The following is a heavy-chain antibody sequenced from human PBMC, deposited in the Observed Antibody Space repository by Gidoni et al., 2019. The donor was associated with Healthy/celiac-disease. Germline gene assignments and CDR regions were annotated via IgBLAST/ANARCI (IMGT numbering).Heavy chain of an antibody. D-gene: IGHD2-15*01. CDR1: GFTFSSYG. Sequence: QVQLVESGGGVVQPGRSLRLSCAASGFTFSSYGMHWVRQAPGKGLEWVAVISYDGSNKYYADSVKGRFTISRDNSKNTLYLQMNSLRAEDTAVYYCAKDRRVYCSGGSCYRGFDYWGQGTLVTVSS. CDR3: AKDRRVYCSGGSCYRGFDY. CDR2: ISYDGSNK. V-gene: IGHV3-30*18. J-gene: IGHJ4*02.